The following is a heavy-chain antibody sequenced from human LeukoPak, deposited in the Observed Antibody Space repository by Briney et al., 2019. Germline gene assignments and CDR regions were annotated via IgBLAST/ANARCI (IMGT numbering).Heavy chain of an antibody. CDR1: GGSISSRPYY. D-gene: IGHD2-21*01. V-gene: IGHV4-39*01. CDR2: ISYSGSI. Sequence: SETLSLTCTVSGGSISSRPYYWGWVRQPPRKGLEWIGSISYSGSIHYNPSLKSRATISVDTSKNHFSLRLSSVTAADTAVYYCATLEIGDYYFDYWGQGTLVTVSS. CDR3: ATLEIGDYYFDY. J-gene: IGHJ4*02.